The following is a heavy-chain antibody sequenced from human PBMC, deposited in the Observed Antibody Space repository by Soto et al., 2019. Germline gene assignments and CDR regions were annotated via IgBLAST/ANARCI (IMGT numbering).Heavy chain of an antibody. V-gene: IGHV1-69*02. CDR1: AGTFSSYT. J-gene: IGHJ3*02. CDR2: IIPILGIA. D-gene: IGHD3-10*01. Sequence: SVKVSCKASAGTFSSYTISWVRQAPGQGLEWMGRIIPILGIANYAQKFQGRVTITADKSTSTAYMELSSLRSEDTAVYYCASPGRVTSGRTGAFDIWGQGTMVTVSS. CDR3: ASPGRVTSGRTGAFDI.